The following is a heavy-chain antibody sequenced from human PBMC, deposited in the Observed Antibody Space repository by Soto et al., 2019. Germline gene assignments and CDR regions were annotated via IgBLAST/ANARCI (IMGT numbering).Heavy chain of an antibody. CDR3: AREGLLWMYYLDMDV. CDR2: INGGNGAT. V-gene: IGHV1-3*01. J-gene: IGHJ6*02. CDR1: GYTFTSYG. Sequence: QVQLVQSGAEVKKPGASVKVSCKASGYTFTSYGIHWVRQAPGQRPEWMGWINGGNGATIYSPNFQDRVTITSDTPASTAYMELSSLRSEDTAVYYCAREGLLWMYYLDMDVWGQGTTVIVSS. D-gene: IGHD3-10*01.